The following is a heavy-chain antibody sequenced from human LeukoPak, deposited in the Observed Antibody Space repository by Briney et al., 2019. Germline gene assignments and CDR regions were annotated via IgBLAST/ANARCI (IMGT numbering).Heavy chain of an antibody. CDR3: VRTPPNWGFDY. D-gene: IGHD7-27*01. CDR2: MSPNSGDT. V-gene: IGHV1-8*01. J-gene: IGHJ4*02. Sequence: ASVKVSCKASGYTFTTHDINWVRQATGQGLEWLGWMSPNSGDTGYAQKFQGRVTMTSDSSISTAYMELSSLKSEDTAIYYCVRTPPNWGFDYWGQGTLVTVSS. CDR1: GYTFTTHD.